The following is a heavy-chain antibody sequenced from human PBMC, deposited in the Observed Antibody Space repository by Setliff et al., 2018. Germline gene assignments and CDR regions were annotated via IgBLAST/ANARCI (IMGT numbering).Heavy chain of an antibody. CDR2: ISGDSVYI. J-gene: IGHJ4*02. Sequence: ETLSLTCTVSGGSISSGGYYWSWVRQAPGKGLEWVSAISGDSVYIYYADSVKGRFTISRDNSKNTLYLQMRSLRAEDTAIYYCANHNPARRALNGTPLDNWGQGTLVTVSS. V-gene: IGHV3-23*01. CDR1: GGSISSGGYY. CDR3: ANHNPARRALNGTPLDN. D-gene: IGHD3-9*01.